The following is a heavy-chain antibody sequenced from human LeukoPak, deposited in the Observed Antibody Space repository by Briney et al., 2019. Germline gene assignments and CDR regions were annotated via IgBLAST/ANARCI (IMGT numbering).Heavy chain of an antibody. Sequence: PGGSLRLSCAASGFTFSSYGMPWVRQAPGKGLEWVSVIYSGGSTYYADSVKGRFTISRDNSKNTLYLQMNSLRAEDTAVYYCARDPRNYGAFDIWGHGTMVTVSS. J-gene: IGHJ3*02. CDR2: IYSGGST. D-gene: IGHD4-11*01. CDR1: GFTFSSYG. V-gene: IGHV3-66*01. CDR3: ARDPRNYGAFDI.